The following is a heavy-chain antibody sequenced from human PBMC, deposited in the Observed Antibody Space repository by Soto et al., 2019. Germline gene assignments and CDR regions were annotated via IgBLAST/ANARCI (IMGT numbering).Heavy chain of an antibody. J-gene: IGHJ4*02. Sequence: GGSLRLSCAASGFIFSNYAMSWVRQAPGKGLEWISYIDASGASIYYADSVKGRFTITRDNAKNSLYLEMNSLRDEDTAVYYCASHYDMWSGYLSPVDYWGQGTLVTVSS. V-gene: IGHV3-23*01. CDR3: ASHYDMWSGYLSPVDY. D-gene: IGHD3-3*01. CDR2: IDASGASI. CDR1: GFIFSNYA.